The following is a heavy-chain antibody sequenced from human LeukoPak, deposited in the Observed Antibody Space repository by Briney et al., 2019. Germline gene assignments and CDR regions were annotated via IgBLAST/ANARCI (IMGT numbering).Heavy chain of an antibody. J-gene: IGHJ5*02. D-gene: IGHD6-19*01. V-gene: IGHV1-2*02. CDR3: ARKQSATAYFDP. CDR2: INPSSGGT. Sequence: ASVTVSCKASGYTFAAYYIHWVRQAPGQGLEWMGWINPSSGGTNYAQKFQGKFIMTMDTSISTAFLEMSRLTSDDTAVYFCARKQSATAYFDPWGQGTLVTVSS. CDR1: GYTFAAYY.